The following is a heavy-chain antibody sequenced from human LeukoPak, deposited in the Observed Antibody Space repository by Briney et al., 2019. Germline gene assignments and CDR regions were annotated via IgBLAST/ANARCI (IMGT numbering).Heavy chain of an antibody. V-gene: IGHV3-30*18. D-gene: IGHD3-22*01. CDR3: AKDRLEYYYDSSGYYFDY. Sequence: PGRSLRLSCAASGFTFSSYGMHWVRQAPSKGLEWVAVISYDGSNKYYADSVKGRFTISRDNSKNTLYLQMNSLRAEDTAVYYCAKDRLEYYYDSSGYYFDYWGQGTLVTVSS. CDR1: GFTFSSYG. CDR2: ISYDGSNK. J-gene: IGHJ4*02.